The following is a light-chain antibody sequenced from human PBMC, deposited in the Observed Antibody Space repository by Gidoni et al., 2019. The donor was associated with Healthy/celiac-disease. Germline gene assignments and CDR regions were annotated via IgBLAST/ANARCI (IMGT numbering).Light chain of an antibody. CDR3: QQRSNWPSIT. CDR1: QSVSSY. V-gene: IGKV3-11*01. J-gene: IGKJ5*01. Sequence: IVFTHSPATLSLSPGERATLSRRASQSVSSYLAWYQQKPGQAPRLLIYDASNRATGIPARFSGSGSGTDFTLTISSLEPEDFAVYYCQQRSNWPSITFGQGTRLEIK. CDR2: DAS.